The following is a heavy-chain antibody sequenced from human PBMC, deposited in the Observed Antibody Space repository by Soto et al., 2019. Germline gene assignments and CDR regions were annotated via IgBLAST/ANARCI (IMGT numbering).Heavy chain of an antibody. CDR3: AKEKDIVVVVAAHPWFDP. CDR2: ISGSGGST. D-gene: IGHD2-15*01. CDR1: GFTFSSYA. J-gene: IGHJ5*02. Sequence: EVQLLESGGGLVQPGGSLRLSCAASGFTFSSYAMSWVRQAPGKGLEWVSAISGSGGSTYYADSVKGRFTISRDNSKNTLYLQMNSLRAEDTDVYYCAKEKDIVVVVAAHPWFDPWGQGTLVTVSS. V-gene: IGHV3-23*01.